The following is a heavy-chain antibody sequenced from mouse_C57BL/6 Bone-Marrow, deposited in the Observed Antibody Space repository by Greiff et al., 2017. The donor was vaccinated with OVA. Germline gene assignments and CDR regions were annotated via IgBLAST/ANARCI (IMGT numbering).Heavy chain of an antibody. CDR3: ARYKGRVAVDYFDY. D-gene: IGHD1-1*01. V-gene: IGHV7-3*01. J-gene: IGHJ2*01. CDR1: GFTFTNYY. Sequence: DVMLVESGGGLVQPGDSLSLSCAASGFTFTNYYMSWVRQPPGKALEWLAFIRNKPNGSTTEYSASVKGRFTITRDTSQSLLYFHMNALRAEDRATYYCARYKGRVAVDYFDYWGQGTALTVSS. CDR2: IRNKPNGSTT.